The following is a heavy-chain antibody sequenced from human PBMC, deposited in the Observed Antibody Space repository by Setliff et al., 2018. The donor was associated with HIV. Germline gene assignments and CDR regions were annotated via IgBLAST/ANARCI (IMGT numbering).Heavy chain of an antibody. Sequence: ASVKVSCKASGYTFTTNGISWVRQAPGQGLEWMGWINTYNSQTNYAHRLQGRVTMTADTSTITAYMDLKSLRSDDPAVYYCARDRRRMSDDSTLLYMDIWGKGTKVTVS. CDR1: GYTFTTNG. D-gene: IGHD1-26*01. CDR2: INTYNSQT. J-gene: IGHJ6*03. V-gene: IGHV1-18*01. CDR3: ARDRRRMSDDSTLLYMDI.